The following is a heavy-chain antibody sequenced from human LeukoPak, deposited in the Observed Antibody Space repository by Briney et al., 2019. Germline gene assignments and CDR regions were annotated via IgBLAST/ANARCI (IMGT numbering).Heavy chain of an antibody. D-gene: IGHD6-19*01. CDR1: GFTFSSYS. J-gene: IGHJ4*02. Sequence: GGSLRLSCAASGFTFSSYSMNWVRQAPGKGLEWISYISSSSSTIYYADSVKGRFTISRDNAKNSLYLQMNSLRDEDTAVYYCARPPYSSGWYSDYWGQGTLVTVSS. V-gene: IGHV3-48*02. CDR3: ARPPYSSGWYSDY. CDR2: ISSSSSTI.